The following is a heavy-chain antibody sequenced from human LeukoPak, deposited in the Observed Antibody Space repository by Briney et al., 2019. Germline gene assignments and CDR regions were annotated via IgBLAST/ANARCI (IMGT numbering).Heavy chain of an antibody. Sequence: GGSLRLSCAASGFTFSSYSMNWVRQAPGKGLEWVSSISSSSSYIYYADSVKGRFTISRDNAKNSLYLQMNSLRAEDTAVYYCARDQLDYDFWSGYYTGFDYWGQGTLVTVSS. D-gene: IGHD3-3*01. CDR3: ARDQLDYDFWSGYYTGFDY. J-gene: IGHJ4*02. CDR1: GFTFSSYS. CDR2: ISSSSSYI. V-gene: IGHV3-21*01.